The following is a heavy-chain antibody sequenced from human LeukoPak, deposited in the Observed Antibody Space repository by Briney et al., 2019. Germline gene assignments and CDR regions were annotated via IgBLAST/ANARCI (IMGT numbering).Heavy chain of an antibody. CDR2: ISSSSSTI. CDR3: ARPSRDGYNSFDS. J-gene: IGHJ4*02. CDR1: GFTFSSYS. D-gene: IGHD5-24*01. V-gene: IGHV3-48*01. Sequence: GGSLRLSCAASGFTFSSYSMNWVRQAPGKGLEWVSYISSSSSTIYYADSVKGRFTISRDNAKNSLYLQMNSLRAEDTAVYYCARPSRDGYNSFDSWGQGTLVTVSS.